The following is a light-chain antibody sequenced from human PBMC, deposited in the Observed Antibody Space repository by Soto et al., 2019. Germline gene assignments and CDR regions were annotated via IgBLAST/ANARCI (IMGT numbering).Light chain of an antibody. V-gene: IGKV1-5*01. CDR2: AAS. CDR3: LQDHNYPWT. CDR1: QSISSW. J-gene: IGKJ1*01. Sequence: DIQMTQSPSTLSASIGDRVTITCRASQSISSWLAWYQRKPGKAPKLLIYAASTLQSGVPSRFSGSGSGTDFTLTISCLQSEDFATYYCLQDHNYPWTFGQGTKVDIK.